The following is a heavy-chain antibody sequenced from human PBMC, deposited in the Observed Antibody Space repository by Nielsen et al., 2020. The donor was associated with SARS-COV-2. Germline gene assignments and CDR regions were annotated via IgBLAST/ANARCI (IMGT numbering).Heavy chain of an antibody. CDR1: GFTFSSYG. V-gene: IGHV3-33*01. D-gene: IGHD5-12*01. Sequence: GESLKISCAASGFTFSSYGMHWVRQAPGKGLEWVAVIWYDGSNKYYADSVKGRFTISRDNSKNTLYLQMNSLRAEDTAVYYCARGGAYSGYDLEPPYYGMDVWGQGTTVTVSS. J-gene: IGHJ6*02. CDR2: IWYDGSNK. CDR3: ARGGAYSGYDLEPPYYGMDV.